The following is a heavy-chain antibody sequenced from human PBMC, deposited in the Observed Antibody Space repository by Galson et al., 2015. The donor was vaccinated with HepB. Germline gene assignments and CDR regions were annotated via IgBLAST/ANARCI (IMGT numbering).Heavy chain of an antibody. Sequence: SLRLSCAASGFTFSSYAMSWVRQAPGKGLEWVSAISGSGGSTYYADSVKGRFTISRDNSKNTLYLQMNSLRAEDTAVYYCAVVLRFLEWLSPTDYYMDVWGKGTTVTVSS. J-gene: IGHJ6*03. V-gene: IGHV3-23*01. CDR3: AVVLRFLEWLSPTDYYMDV. CDR1: GFTFSSYA. CDR2: ISGSGGST. D-gene: IGHD3-3*01.